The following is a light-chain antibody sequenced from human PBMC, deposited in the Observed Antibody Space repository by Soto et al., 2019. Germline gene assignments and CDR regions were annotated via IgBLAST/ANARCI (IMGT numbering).Light chain of an antibody. CDR3: QQRSIWPPVT. Sequence: EIVLTQSPATLSLSPGERATLSCRASPSVDNDLAWYQQKPGQAPRLLIYGASTRATGIPPRFSGRGSGTDVTPPIISLEHADFAVYYCQQRSIWPPVTFGQGTRLDIK. CDR2: GAS. CDR1: PSVDND. J-gene: IGKJ5*01. V-gene: IGKV3-11*01.